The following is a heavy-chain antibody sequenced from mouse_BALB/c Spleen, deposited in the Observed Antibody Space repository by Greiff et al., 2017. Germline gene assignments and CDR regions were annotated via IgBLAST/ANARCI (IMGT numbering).Heavy chain of an antibody. CDR1: GFNIKDTY. Sequence: VQLQQSGAELVKPGASVKLSCTASGFNIKDTYMHWVKQRPEQGLEWIGRIDPANGNTKYDPKFQGKATITADTSSNTAYLQLSSLTSEDTAVYYCARVDYGSGGYFDYWGQGTTLTVSS. V-gene: IGHV14-3*02. CDR2: IDPANGNT. D-gene: IGHD1-1*01. J-gene: IGHJ2*01. CDR3: ARVDYGSGGYFDY.